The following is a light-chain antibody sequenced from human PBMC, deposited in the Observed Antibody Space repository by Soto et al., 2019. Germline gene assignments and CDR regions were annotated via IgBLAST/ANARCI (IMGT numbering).Light chain of an antibody. V-gene: IGLV2-14*01. CDR2: DVS. CDR1: SSDVGGYNY. J-gene: IGLJ2*01. CDR3: SSYTGSSTPLV. Sequence: QSALTQPASVSGSPGQSITISCTGTSSDVGGYNYVSWYQQHPGKAPKLMIYDVSNRPSGVSNRFSGSKSGNTASLTLSGLQAEDEADYYCSSYTGSSTPLVFGGGTKLTVL.